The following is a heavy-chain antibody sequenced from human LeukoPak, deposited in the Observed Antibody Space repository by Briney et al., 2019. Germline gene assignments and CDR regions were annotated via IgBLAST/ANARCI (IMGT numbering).Heavy chain of an antibody. CDR1: GYTFTGYY. CDR2: INPNSGGT. Sequence: ASVKVSCKASGYTFTGYYMHWVRQAPGQGLEWKGWINPNSGGTNYAQKFQGRVTMTRDTSISTAYMELSRLRSDDTAVYYCATDGEQPVARYYFDYWGQGTLVTVSS. J-gene: IGHJ4*02. CDR3: ATDGEQPVARYYFDY. V-gene: IGHV1-2*02. D-gene: IGHD6-6*01.